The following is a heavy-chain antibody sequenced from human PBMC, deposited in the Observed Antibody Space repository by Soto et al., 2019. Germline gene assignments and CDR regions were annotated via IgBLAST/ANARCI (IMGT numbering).Heavy chain of an antibody. J-gene: IGHJ4*02. V-gene: IGHV4-59*01. D-gene: IGHD3-22*01. CDR2: IYYTGST. CDR1: GGSISSYY. Sequence: PSETLSLTCTVSGGSISSYYWSWIRQPPGKGLEWIGNIYYTGSTNYNPSLESRVTMSVDTSKNQFSLKLSSVTAADTAVYYCARVGYYYDSGGYYFPDYWGRGNLVTVSS. CDR3: ARVGYYYDSGGYYFPDY.